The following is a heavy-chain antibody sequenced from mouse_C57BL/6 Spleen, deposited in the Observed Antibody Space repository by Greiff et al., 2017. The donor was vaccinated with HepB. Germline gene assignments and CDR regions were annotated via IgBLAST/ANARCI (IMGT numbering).Heavy chain of an antibody. D-gene: IGHD1-1*01. CDR1: GFTFSDYG. CDR2: ISSGSSTI. Sequence: EVHLVESGGGLVKPGGSLKLSCAATGFTFSDYGMHWVRQAPEKGLEWVAYISSGSSTIYYADTVKGRFTISRDNAKNTLFLQMTSLRSEDTAMYYCARPDEYGSSPGFAYWGQGTLVTVSA. V-gene: IGHV5-17*01. J-gene: IGHJ3*01. CDR3: ARPDEYGSSPGFAY.